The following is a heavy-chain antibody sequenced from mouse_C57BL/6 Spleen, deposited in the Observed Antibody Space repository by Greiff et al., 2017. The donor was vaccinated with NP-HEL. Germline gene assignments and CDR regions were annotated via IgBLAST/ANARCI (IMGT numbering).Heavy chain of an antibody. CDR1: GYSITSGYY. CDR2: ISYDGSN. V-gene: IGHV3-6*01. CDR3: ASLELGLYAMDY. J-gene: IGHJ4*01. Sequence: VQLQQSGPGLVKPSQSLSLTCSVTGYSITSGYYWNWIRQFPGNKLEWMGYISYDGSNNYNPSLKNRISITRDTSKNQFFLKLNSVTTEDTATYYWASLELGLYAMDYWGQGTSVTVSS. D-gene: IGHD4-1*01.